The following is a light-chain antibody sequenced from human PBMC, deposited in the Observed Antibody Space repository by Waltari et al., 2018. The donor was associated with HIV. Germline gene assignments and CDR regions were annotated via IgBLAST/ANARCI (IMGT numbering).Light chain of an antibody. J-gene: IGLJ3*02. CDR2: KAS. Sequence: SYELTQPPSVSVSPGQTARITCSGDALPKQYAYWYQQKPGQAPVLVIYKASERPSGIPERFSGPSSGTTVTLTISGVQAEDEADYYCQSADSSGTYPVFGGGTKLTVL. CDR1: ALPKQY. CDR3: QSADSSGTYPV. V-gene: IGLV3-25*03.